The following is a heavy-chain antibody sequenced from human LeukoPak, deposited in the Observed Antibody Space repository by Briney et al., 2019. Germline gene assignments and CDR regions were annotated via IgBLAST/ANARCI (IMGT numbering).Heavy chain of an antibody. V-gene: IGHV3-11*03. J-gene: IGHJ4*02. D-gene: IGHD3-10*01. CDR3: ARWFGSGSYYGY. CDR1: GFTFSDYY. CDR2: ISGSSSFT. Sequence: GGSLRLSCAASGFTFSDYYMSWIRQAPGKGLEWVSYISGSSSFTKYADSVKGRFTISRDNAKISLYLQMSSLRAEDTAVYYCARWFGSGSYYGYWGQGTLVTVSS.